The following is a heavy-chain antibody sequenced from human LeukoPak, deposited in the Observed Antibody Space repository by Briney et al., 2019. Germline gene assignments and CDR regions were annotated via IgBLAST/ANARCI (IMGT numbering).Heavy chain of an antibody. CDR1: GFTFDDYA. V-gene: IGHV3-43*02. D-gene: IGHD3-16*02. CDR3: AKDSPLSQGRHPYYFDY. Sequence: GGSLRLSCAASGFTFDDYAMYWVRQAPGKGLEWVSLIGGDGVTAFYADSVKGRFTISRDNSKNTVDLQLNSLRDGDTALYYCAKDSPLSQGRHPYYFDYWGLGSLVTVSS. CDR2: IGGDGVTA. J-gene: IGHJ4*02.